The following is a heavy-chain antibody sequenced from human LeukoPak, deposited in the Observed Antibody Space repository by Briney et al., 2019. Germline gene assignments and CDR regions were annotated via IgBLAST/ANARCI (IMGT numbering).Heavy chain of an antibody. CDR3: ARVDIVVVPAEPNIGGYWFDP. CDR1: GGSISSGGYY. V-gene: IGHV4-31*03. Sequence: SETLSLTCTVSGGSISSGGYYWSWIRQHPEKGLEWIGYIYYSGSTYYNPSLKSRVTISVDTSKNQFSLKLSSVTAADTAVYYCARVDIVVVPAEPNIGGYWFDPWGQGTLVTVSS. CDR2: IYYSGST. J-gene: IGHJ5*02. D-gene: IGHD2-2*01.